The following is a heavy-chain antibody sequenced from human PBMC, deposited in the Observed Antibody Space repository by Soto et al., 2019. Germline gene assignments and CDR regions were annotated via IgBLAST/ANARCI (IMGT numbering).Heavy chain of an antibody. D-gene: IGHD1-26*01. CDR2: IYYSGST. CDR3: ARDSVGATGVDY. Sequence: SETLSLTCTVSGGSIISGDYYFICIRQPPGKGLEWIGYIYYSGSTYYNPSLKSRVTISVDTSKNQSSLKLSSVTAADTAVYYCARDSVGATGVDYWGQGTLVTVSS. CDR1: GGSIISGDYY. J-gene: IGHJ4*02. V-gene: IGHV4-30-4*01.